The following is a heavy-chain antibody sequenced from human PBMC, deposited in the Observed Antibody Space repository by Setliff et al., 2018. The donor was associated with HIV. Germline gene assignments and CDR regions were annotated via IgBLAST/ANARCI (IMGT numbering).Heavy chain of an antibody. J-gene: IGHJ4*02. CDR2: IYYSENT. CDR3: AGMFFYGSGSKSDFDY. V-gene: IGHV4-31*03. CDR1: GASVSSGGHY. D-gene: IGHD3-10*01. Sequence: SETLSLTCTVSGASVSSGGHYWSWIRQHPEKGLEWIGYIYYSENTYYNPSLKSRVSISVDTSKNQFSLKLRSVTAADTAVYYCAGMFFYGSGSKSDFDYWGQGTQVTVSS.